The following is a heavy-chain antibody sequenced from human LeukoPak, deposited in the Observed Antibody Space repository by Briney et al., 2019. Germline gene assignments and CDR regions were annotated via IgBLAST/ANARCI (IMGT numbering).Heavy chain of an antibody. CDR2: IKQDGSEK. J-gene: IGHJ6*02. CDR1: GFTFSSYW. Sequence: GGSLRLSCAASGFTFSSYWMSWVRQAPGKGLEWVANIKQDGSEKYYVDSVKGRFTISRDNAKNSLYLQMNSLRAEDTAVYYCAREPSYYYGSGSYPYGMDVWGQGTTVTVSS. V-gene: IGHV3-7*01. CDR3: AREPSYYYGSGSYPYGMDV. D-gene: IGHD3-10*01.